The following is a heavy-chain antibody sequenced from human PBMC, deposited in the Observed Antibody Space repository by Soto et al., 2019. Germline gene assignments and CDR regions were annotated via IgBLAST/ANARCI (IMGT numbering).Heavy chain of an antibody. CDR2: IWYDGSNK. J-gene: IGHJ6*02. Sequence: GGSLRLSCAASGFTFSSYGMHWVRQAPGKGLEWVAVIWYDGSNKYYADSVKGRFTISRDNSKNTLYLQMNSLKAEDTAVYYWARQEEYVRISTCYALDVWGQGTTVTVSS. CDR1: GFTFSSYG. V-gene: IGHV3-33*01. D-gene: IGHD3-10*02. CDR3: ARQEEYVRISTCYALDV.